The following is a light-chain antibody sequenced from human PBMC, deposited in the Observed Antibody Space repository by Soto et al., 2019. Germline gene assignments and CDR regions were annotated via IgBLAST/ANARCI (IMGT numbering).Light chain of an antibody. CDR1: QSISSW. J-gene: IGKJ2*01. V-gene: IGKV1-5*01. CDR3: KKYNSYSGT. Sequence: DIQMTQSPSTLSASVGDRVTITCRASQSISSWLAWYQQKPGKAPKLLIYDASSLESGVPSRFSGSGSGTEFTLTIRSLQPDDFATYYCKKYNSYSGTFGQGTKLEIK. CDR2: DAS.